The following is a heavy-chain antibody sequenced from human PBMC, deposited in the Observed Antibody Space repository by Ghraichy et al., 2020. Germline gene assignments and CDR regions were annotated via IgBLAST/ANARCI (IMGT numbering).Heavy chain of an antibody. J-gene: IGHJ2*01. D-gene: IGHD6-6*01. CDR1: GGSISNSYYY. V-gene: IGHV4-39*07. CDR3: ASLIAASDHWYFHL. Sequence: SETLSLTCTVSGGSISNSYYYWGWIRQPPGKGLEWIGNIFYSGTTYYNPSLRGRVAVSVDTSKYQFSLKLSSVTAADTAVYYCASLIAASDHWYFHLWGRGTLVTVSS. CDR2: IFYSGTT.